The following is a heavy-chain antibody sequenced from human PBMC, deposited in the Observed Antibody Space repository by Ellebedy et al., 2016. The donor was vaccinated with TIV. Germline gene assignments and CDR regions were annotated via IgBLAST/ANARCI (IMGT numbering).Heavy chain of an antibody. CDR2: IYQDGSAQ. Sequence: GESLKISCAASGFSFRSYWMSWVRQAPGKGLEWVVNIYQDGSAQYYVDSVKGRFTISRDNADNSLFLQMNNLRAEDTAVYYCARRGSYGDYAVQINSWFDTWGRGTLVAVSS. J-gene: IGHJ5*02. V-gene: IGHV3-7*01. CDR1: GFSFRSYW. CDR3: ARRGSYGDYAVQINSWFDT. D-gene: IGHD5-18*01.